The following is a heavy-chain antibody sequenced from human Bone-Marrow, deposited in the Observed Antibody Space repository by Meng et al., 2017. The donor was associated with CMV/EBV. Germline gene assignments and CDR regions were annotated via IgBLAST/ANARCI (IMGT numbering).Heavy chain of an antibody. CDR1: GFTFSSYG. CDR2: IWYDGSNK. Sequence: GESLKISCAASGFTFSSYGMHWVRQAPGKGLEWVAVIWYDGSNKYYADSVKGRFTISRDNSKNTLYLQMNSLRAEDTAVYYCAKDLRSYGSGSYYIYYYYYYGMDVWGQGTTVTVSS. V-gene: IGHV3-33*06. D-gene: IGHD3-10*01. J-gene: IGHJ6*02. CDR3: AKDLRSYGSGSYYIYYYYYYGMDV.